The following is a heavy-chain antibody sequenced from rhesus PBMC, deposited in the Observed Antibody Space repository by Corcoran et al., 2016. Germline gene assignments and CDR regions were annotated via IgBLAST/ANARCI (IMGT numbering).Heavy chain of an antibody. J-gene: IGHJ4*01. CDR3: ARDVEYCSGGVCAPFDY. V-gene: IGHV4S12*01. Sequence: QVQLQESGPGVVKPSETLSLTCAVSGGSISSGYCYLSWFRQPPGKGLEWSGGIYSNSESTNYNPSLKSRVTISKDTSKNQFSLKLSSVTATDTAVYYCARDVEYCSGGVCAPFDYWGQGVLVTVSS. D-gene: IGHD2-39*02. CDR2: IYSNSEST. CDR1: GGSISSGYCY.